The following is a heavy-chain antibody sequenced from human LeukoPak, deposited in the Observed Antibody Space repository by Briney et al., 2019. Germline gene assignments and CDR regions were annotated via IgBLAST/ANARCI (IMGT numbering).Heavy chain of an antibody. D-gene: IGHD2-2*03. V-gene: IGHV4-39*07. CDR1: GGSISSNKYY. CDR2: IYHSGST. CDR3: ARLGVDIVVVPAAILPSI. Sequence: SETLSLTCTVSGGSISSNKYYWGWIRQPPGKGLEWIGSIYHSGSTYYNPSLKSRVTISVDTSKNQFSLKLSSVTAADTAVYYCARLGVDIVVVPAAILPSIWGQGTMVTVSS. J-gene: IGHJ3*02.